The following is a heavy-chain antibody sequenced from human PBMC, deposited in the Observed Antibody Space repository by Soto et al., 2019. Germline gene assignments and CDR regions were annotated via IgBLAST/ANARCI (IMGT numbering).Heavy chain of an antibody. Sequence: SKTLSLTCTVSSGSISSYYWSWIRPPPGKGLEWIGYIYYSGSTNYNPSLKSRVTISVDTSKNQFSLTLSSVTAADTAVYYCVGQGGDYWGYYFDYWGQGTLVTVS. V-gene: IGHV4-59*08. J-gene: IGHJ4*02. CDR2: IYYSGST. D-gene: IGHD4-17*01. CDR3: VGQGGDYWGYYFDY. CDR1: SGSISSYY.